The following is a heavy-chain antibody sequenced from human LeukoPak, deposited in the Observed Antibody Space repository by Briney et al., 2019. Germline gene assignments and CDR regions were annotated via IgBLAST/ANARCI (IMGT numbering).Heavy chain of an antibody. CDR1: GSTFTNYG. Sequence: ASVKVSCKASGSTFTNYGIGWVRQAPGQGLEWMGWITGYTGNTNYAQNLQGRVTMTTHTSTSTAYMELRSLRSDDTAVYYCTRVYCSGGSCLDAFDIWGQGTMVTVSS. D-gene: IGHD2-15*01. CDR3: TRVYCSGGSCLDAFDI. J-gene: IGHJ3*02. CDR2: ITGYTGNT. V-gene: IGHV1-18*01.